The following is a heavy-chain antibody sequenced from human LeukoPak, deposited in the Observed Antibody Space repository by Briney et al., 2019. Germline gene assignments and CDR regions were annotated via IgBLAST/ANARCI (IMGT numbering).Heavy chain of an antibody. CDR3: ARGSVEAFDI. D-gene: IGHD1-26*01. CDR2: ISSSSSYI. CDR1: GFTLSSYS. V-gene: IGHV3-21*01. Sequence: PGGSLRLSCAASGFTLSSYSMNWVRQAPGKGLEWVSSISSSSSYIYYADSVKGRFTISRDNAKNSLYLQMNSLRAEDTAVYYCARGSVEAFDIWGQGTMVTVSS. J-gene: IGHJ3*02.